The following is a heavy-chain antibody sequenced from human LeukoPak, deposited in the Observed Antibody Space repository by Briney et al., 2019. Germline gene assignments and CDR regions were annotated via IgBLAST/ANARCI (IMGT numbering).Heavy chain of an antibody. D-gene: IGHD3-10*01. CDR2: IDPSDSYT. Sequence: GESPKISCKGSGYSFTSYWISWVRQMPGKGLEWMGKIDPSDSYTNYSPSFQGHVTISADKSISTAYLQWSSLKASDTAMYYCARYYYGSGSRDYWGQGTLVTVSS. V-gene: IGHV5-10-1*01. CDR1: GYSFTSYW. J-gene: IGHJ4*02. CDR3: ARYYYGSGSRDY.